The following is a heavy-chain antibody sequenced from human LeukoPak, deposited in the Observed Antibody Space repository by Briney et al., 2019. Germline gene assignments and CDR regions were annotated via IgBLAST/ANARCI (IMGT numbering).Heavy chain of an antibody. Sequence: KTGGSLRLSCAASGFIFSNAWMSWVRQAPGKGLEWVGRIKSRSDGGTTDYAEPVKGRFAISRDDSEHTLSLQMNSLKNEDTGVYYCTQGGAKAYSWGQGTLVTVSS. D-gene: IGHD3-16*01. CDR1: GFIFSNAW. CDR2: IKSRSDGGTT. CDR3: TQGGAKAYS. V-gene: IGHV3-15*01. J-gene: IGHJ4*02.